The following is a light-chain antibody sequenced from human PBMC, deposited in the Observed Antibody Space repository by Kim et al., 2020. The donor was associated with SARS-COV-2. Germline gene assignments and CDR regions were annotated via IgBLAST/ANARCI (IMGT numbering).Light chain of an antibody. V-gene: IGLV2-8*01. CDR3: SSYAGSNNLGV. CDR2: EVG. J-gene: IGLJ1*01. Sequence: SVIISYPGTSSAVDGYNYVSWYQRHQGKAPELMIYEVGKRPSGVPDRFSGSKSGNTASLTVSGLQAEDEADYYCSSYAGSNNLGVFGTGTKVTVL. CDR1: SSAVDGYNY.